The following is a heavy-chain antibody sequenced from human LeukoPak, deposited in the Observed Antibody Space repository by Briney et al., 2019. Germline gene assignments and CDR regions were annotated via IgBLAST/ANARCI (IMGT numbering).Heavy chain of an antibody. CDR1: GGSFSGYY. CDR3: ARHGGYDFWSGYRDY. Sequence: SETLSLTCAVYGGSFSGYYWSWIRQPPGKGLEWIGEINHSGSTNYNPSLKSRVTISVDTSKNQFSLKLSSVTAADTAVYYCARHGGYDFWSGYRDYWGQGTLVTVSS. V-gene: IGHV4-34*01. CDR2: INHSGST. J-gene: IGHJ4*02. D-gene: IGHD3-3*01.